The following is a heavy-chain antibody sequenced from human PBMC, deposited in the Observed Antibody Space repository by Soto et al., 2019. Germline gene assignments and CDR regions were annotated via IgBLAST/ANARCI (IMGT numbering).Heavy chain of an antibody. CDR2: ISSSSSYI. D-gene: IGHD6-13*01. V-gene: IGHV3-21*01. CDR1: GFTFSSYS. J-gene: IGHJ3*02. Sequence: GESLKISCAASGFTFSSYSMNWVRQAPGKGLEWVSSISSSSSYIYYADSVKGRFTISRDNAKNSLYLQMNSLRAEDTAVYYCARGRVPYSSSWYAFDIWGQGTMVTVSS. CDR3: ARGRVPYSSSWYAFDI.